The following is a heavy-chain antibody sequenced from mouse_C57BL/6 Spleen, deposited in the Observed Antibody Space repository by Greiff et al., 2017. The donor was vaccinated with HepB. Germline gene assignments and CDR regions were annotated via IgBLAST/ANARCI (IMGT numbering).Heavy chain of an antibody. CDR2: IWTGGGT. D-gene: IGHD1-1*01. CDR1: GFSLTSYA. CDR3: ARNYDGSSYVSYWYFDV. V-gene: IGHV2-9-1*01. J-gene: IGHJ1*03. Sequence: VQLVESGPGLVAPSQSLSITCTVSGFSLTSYAISWVRQPPGKGLEWLGVIWTGGGTNYNSALKSRLSISKDNSKSQVFLKMNSLQTDDTARYYCARNYDGSSYVSYWYFDVWGTGTTVTVSS.